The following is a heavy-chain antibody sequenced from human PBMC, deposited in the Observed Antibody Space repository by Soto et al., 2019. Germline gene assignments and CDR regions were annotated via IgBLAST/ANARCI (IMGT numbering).Heavy chain of an antibody. V-gene: IGHV4-30-4*01. CDR2: IYYSGST. CDR1: GGSISSGDYY. CDR3: ARDRDSSGFLFDY. Sequence: SETLSLTCTVSGGSISSGDYYWSWIRQPPGKGLEWIGYIYYSGSTYYNPSFKSRVTISVDTSKNQFSLKLSSVTAADTAVYYCARDRDSSGFLFDYWGQGTLVTVSS. D-gene: IGHD3-22*01. J-gene: IGHJ4*02.